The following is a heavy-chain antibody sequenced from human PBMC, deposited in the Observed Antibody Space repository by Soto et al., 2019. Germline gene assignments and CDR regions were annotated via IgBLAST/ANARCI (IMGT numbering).Heavy chain of an antibody. CDR3: TRLAAVGTEGLDH. CDR2: IFPADSDT. CDR1: QYNLMNFW. J-gene: IGHJ1*01. Sequence: GESLKISCKGSQYNLMNFWVGWVRQMPGKGLEWMGIIFPADSDTRFSPSFQGQVTISADTSINTAYLQWTSLKASDTAMYYCTRLAAVGTEGLDHWGQGTLVTVSS. D-gene: IGHD6-13*01. V-gene: IGHV5-51*01.